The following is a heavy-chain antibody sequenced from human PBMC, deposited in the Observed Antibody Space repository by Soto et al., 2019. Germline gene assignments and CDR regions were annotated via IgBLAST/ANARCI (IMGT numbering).Heavy chain of an antibody. V-gene: IGHV4-59*11. Sequence: QVQLQESGPGLVKPSETLSLTCTVSGGSITNHHWSWIRQPPGKGLEWIGYISDSGGTDYNPSLKSRVTISVDTSKNQFSLNLSSVTAADTAVFYCARGGWSNDYWGQGTLVTVSS. J-gene: IGHJ4*02. CDR3: ARGGWSNDY. CDR2: ISDSGGT. D-gene: IGHD6-19*01. CDR1: GGSITNHH.